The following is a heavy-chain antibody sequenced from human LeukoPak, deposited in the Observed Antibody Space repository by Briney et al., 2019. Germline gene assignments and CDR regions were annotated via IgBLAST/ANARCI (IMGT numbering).Heavy chain of an antibody. D-gene: IGHD3-16*02. Sequence: SETLSLTCTVSGGSITNYYWTWIRQPPGKGLEYIGYIFYTGSTNYNPSLESRVTMSVDMSRNQLSLKLRSVTAADTAIYYRARHLSAGTYPMDYWGQGTLVTVSS. CDR1: GGSITNYY. CDR3: ARHLSAGTYPMDY. V-gene: IGHV4-59*08. CDR2: IFYTGST. J-gene: IGHJ4*02.